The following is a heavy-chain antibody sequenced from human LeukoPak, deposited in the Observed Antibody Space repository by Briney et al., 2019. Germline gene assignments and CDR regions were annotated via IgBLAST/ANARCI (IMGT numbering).Heavy chain of an antibody. J-gene: IGHJ5*02. CDR2: IYFDDRT. Sequence: SETLSLTCAVSGGSISSGGYSWIWIRQPPGKSLEWIGYIYFDDRTSYNPSLKSRVTISADRSKNQFSLKLNSVTAADTAIYYCARGDCRGGSCYTGTGWFDTWGQGTRVTVSS. CDR3: ARGDCRGGSCYTGTGWFDT. CDR1: GGSISSGGYS. V-gene: IGHV4-30-2*01. D-gene: IGHD2-15*01.